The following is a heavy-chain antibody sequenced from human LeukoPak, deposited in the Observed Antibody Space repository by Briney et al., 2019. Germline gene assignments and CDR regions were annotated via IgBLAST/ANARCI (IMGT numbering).Heavy chain of an antibody. Sequence: SETLSLTCTVSGGSISSGGYYWSWIRQHPGKGLEWIGYIYHSGSVYYNPSLKSRVPISVDTSKNQFSLKVTSVTAADTAVYYCARDRFGNNYFDYWGQGALVTVSS. D-gene: IGHD1/OR15-1a*01. J-gene: IGHJ4*02. CDR2: IYHSGSV. V-gene: IGHV4-31*03. CDR3: ARDRFGNNYFDY. CDR1: GGSISSGGYY.